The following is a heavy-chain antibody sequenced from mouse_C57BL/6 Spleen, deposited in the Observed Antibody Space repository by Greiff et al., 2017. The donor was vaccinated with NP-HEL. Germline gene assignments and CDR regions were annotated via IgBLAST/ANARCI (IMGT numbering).Heavy chain of an antibody. CDR1: GYTFTSYW. Sequence: QVQLQQPGAELVKPGASVKLSCKASGYTFTSYWMHWVKQRPGQGLEWIGMIHPNSGSTNYNEKFKSKATLTVDKSSSTAYMQLSSLTSEDSAVYYCARSVVATRGYAMDYWGQGPSVTVSS. D-gene: IGHD1-1*01. J-gene: IGHJ4*01. CDR2: IHPNSGST. V-gene: IGHV1-64*01. CDR3: ARSVVATRGYAMDY.